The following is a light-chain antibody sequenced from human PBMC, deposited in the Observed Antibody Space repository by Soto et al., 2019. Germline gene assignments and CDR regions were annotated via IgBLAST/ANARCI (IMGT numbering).Light chain of an antibody. J-gene: IGKJ2*01. CDR1: QSVASN. CDR3: QQYHNWPPQYT. Sequence: IVMTQSPASLSVSPGDGATLSCRASQSVASNVAWYQQKPGQGPRLLIHGASTRAAGVPARFSGSGSGTDFTLTISSLQSEYFAVYDCQQYHNWPPQYTFGQGTKLQSK. CDR2: GAS. V-gene: IGKV3-15*01.